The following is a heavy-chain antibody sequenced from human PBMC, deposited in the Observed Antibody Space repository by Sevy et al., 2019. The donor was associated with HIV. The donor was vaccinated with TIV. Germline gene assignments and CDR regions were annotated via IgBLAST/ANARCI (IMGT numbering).Heavy chain of an antibody. CDR3: AGGNAWGRGHS. Sequence: SDTLSLTCTVSVGSITSLYWNWIRQPPGKGLEWIANIYYNGHINYNPSLKSRVTLSLDTSKNQFSLRLSSVTAADTAMYYCAGGNAWGRGHSWGQGTLVTVSS. CDR1: VGSITSLY. D-gene: IGHD1-26*01. CDR2: IYYNGHI. V-gene: IGHV4-59*08. J-gene: IGHJ4*02.